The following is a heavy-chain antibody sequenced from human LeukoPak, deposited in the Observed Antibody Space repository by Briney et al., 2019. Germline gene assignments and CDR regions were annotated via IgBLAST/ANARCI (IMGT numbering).Heavy chain of an antibody. D-gene: IGHD1-26*01. CDR3: ARKADRGYSGSYVYFDY. J-gene: IGHJ4*02. V-gene: IGHV1-46*01. CDR2: INPTGGST. Sequence: ASVKVSCKASGYTFPSYFMHWVRQAPGQGLEWMGIINPTGGSTTYAQKFQGRVTMTRDTSISTAYMELSRLRSDDTAVYYCARKADRGYSGSYVYFDYWGQGTLVTVSS. CDR1: GYTFPSYF.